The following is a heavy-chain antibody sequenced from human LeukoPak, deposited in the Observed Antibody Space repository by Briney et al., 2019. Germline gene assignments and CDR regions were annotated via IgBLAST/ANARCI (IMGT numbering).Heavy chain of an antibody. Sequence: SSETLSLTCAVYGGSFSGYYWSWIRQPPGKGLEWIGYNYYSGSTNYKSSLKSRVTISVDTSKNQLSLKLSSVTAADTAVYYCARTTEGGYSYGYFYYYYMDVWGKGTTVTISS. V-gene: IGHV4-59*01. D-gene: IGHD5-18*01. J-gene: IGHJ6*03. CDR2: NYYSGST. CDR1: GGSFSGYY. CDR3: ARTTEGGYSYGYFYYYYMDV.